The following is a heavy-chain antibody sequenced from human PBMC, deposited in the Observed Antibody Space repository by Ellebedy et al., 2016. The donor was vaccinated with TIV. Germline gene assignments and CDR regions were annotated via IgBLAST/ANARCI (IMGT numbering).Heavy chain of an antibody. D-gene: IGHD3-10*01. V-gene: IGHV3-30*18. CDR1: GFTFNRYV. CDR2: ILNDGSNK. Sequence: GGSLRLSXVASGFTFNRYVFHWVRQAPGKGLEWVAVILNDGSNKYYMESVKGRFTISRDNSQNTLYLQMNNVRAEDTAVYYCAKDVFSGNHCEAGEHWGQGTLVTVSS. J-gene: IGHJ4*02. CDR3: AKDVFSGNHCEAGEH.